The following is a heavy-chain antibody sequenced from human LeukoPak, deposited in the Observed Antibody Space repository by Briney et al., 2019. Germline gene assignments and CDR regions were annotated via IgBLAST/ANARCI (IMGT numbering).Heavy chain of an antibody. CDR3: AREGNYDYVWGSYRYGGAFDI. V-gene: IGHV3-7*01. CDR1: GFTFSSYW. D-gene: IGHD3-16*02. Sequence: PGGSLRLSCAASGFTFSSYWMSWVRQAPGKGLEWVANIKQDGSEKYYVDSVKGRFTISRDNAKNSLYLQMNSLRAEDTAVYYCAREGNYDYVWGSYRYGGAFDIWGQGTMVTVSS. CDR2: IKQDGSEK. J-gene: IGHJ3*02.